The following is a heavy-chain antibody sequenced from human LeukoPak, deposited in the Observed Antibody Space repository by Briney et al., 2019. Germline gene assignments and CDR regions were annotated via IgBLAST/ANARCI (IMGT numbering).Heavy chain of an antibody. CDR3: ARELTTVGATNYCDY. Sequence: GGSLRLSCAASGFSFSSYAMSWVRQAPGKGLEWVSAISGSGGSTYYADSVKGRFTISRDNSKNTLYLQMNSLRAEDTAVYYCARELTTVGATNYCDYWGQGTLVTVSS. J-gene: IGHJ4*02. V-gene: IGHV3-23*01. CDR1: GFSFSSYA. CDR2: ISGSGGST. D-gene: IGHD1-26*01.